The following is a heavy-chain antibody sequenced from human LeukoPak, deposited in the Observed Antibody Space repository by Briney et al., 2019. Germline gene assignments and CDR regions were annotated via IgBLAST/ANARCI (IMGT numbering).Heavy chain of an antibody. CDR1: GFTFSSYA. V-gene: IGHV3-30-3*01. CDR2: ISYDGSNK. CDR3: ARDHTRDYYFDY. J-gene: IGHJ4*02. D-gene: IGHD2-2*01. Sequence: GRSLRLSCAASGFTFSSYAMHRVRQAPGKGLEWVAVISYDGSNKYYADSVKGRFTISRDNSKNTLYLQMNSLRAEDTAVYYCARDHTRDYYFDYWGQGTLVTVSS.